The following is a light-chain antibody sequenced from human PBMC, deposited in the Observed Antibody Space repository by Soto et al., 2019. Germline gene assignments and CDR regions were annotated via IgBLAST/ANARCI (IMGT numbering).Light chain of an antibody. CDR2: DAS. Sequence: VQITQSTSTQPASVGERVTVTCGASQTIGGWLAWYQQKPGRAPKLLIFDASSLESGVPSRFSGNGSGTEFTLTISGLQPDDFASYYCQEYNSYSGMFGQGAKVDI. J-gene: IGKJ1*01. CDR1: QTIGGW. V-gene: IGKV1-5*01. CDR3: QEYNSYSGM.